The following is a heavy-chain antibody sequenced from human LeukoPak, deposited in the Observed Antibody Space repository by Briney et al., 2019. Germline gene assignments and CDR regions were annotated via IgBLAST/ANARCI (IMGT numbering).Heavy chain of an antibody. CDR2: IWYDGSNK. J-gene: IGHJ4*02. CDR3: ARERVAVDY. D-gene: IGHD6-19*01. CDR1: GFIFSSYG. Sequence: GGSLRLSCAASGFIFSSYGMHWVRQAPGKGLEWVAVIWYDGSNKYYADSVRGRFTISRDNSKNTLYLQMNSLRAEDTAVYYCARERVAVDYWGQGTLVTVSS. V-gene: IGHV3-33*01.